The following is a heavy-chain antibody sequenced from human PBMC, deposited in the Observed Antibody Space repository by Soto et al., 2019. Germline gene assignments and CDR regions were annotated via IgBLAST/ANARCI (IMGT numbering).Heavy chain of an antibody. CDR1: GFTVSSYA. V-gene: IGHV3-23*01. CDR2: ISAST. Sequence: PGGSLILSCAASGFTVSSYALNWVRQAPGKGLEWVSGISASTYHADSVKGRFTISRDTSKNTLYLQMNSLRAEDTAVYYCAKDLHVLRFLEWSGFDYWGQGTLVTVSS. D-gene: IGHD3-3*01. J-gene: IGHJ4*02. CDR3: AKDLHVLRFLEWSGFDY.